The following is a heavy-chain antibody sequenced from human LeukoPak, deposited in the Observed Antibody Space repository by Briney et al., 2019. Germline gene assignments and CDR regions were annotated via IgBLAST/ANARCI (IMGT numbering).Heavy chain of an antibody. CDR1: GFTFSSYA. CDR2: IYSGGST. CDR3: ARNFYDYVWGSDYFDY. J-gene: IGHJ4*02. D-gene: IGHD3-16*01. Sequence: PGGSLRLSCAASGFTFSSYAMSWVRQAPGKGLEWVSVIYSGGSTYYADSVKGRFTISRDNSKNTLYLQMNSLRAEDTAVYYCARNFYDYVWGSDYFDYWGQGTLVTVSS. V-gene: IGHV3-66*01.